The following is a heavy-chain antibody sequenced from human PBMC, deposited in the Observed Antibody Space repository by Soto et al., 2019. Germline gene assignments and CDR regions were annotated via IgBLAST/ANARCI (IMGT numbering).Heavy chain of an antibody. D-gene: IGHD6-19*01. V-gene: IGHV3-30-3*01. CDR2: ISYDGSNK. CDR1: GFTFSSYA. J-gene: IGHJ3*02. CDR3: ASEAMEWLVPPGLDAFDI. Sequence: GGSLRLSCAASGFTFSSYAMHWVRQAPGKGLEWVAVISYDGSNKYYADSVKGRFTISRDNSKNTLYLQMNSLRAEDTAVYYCASEAMEWLVPPGLDAFDIWGQGTMVTVSS.